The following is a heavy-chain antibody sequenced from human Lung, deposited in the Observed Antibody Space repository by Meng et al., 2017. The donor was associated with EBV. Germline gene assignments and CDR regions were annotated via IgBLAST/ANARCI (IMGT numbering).Heavy chain of an antibody. V-gene: IGHV1-2*06. CDR3: VRANLGSADY. CDR2: ITPSSGGT. J-gene: IGHJ4*02. Sequence: QVEVVRVGGGVKKPGASVKVSCKASGYTFPGYYMHWLRQAPGQGLEWVGRITPSSGGTTDAQKFQGRVTMTRDTSISTAYMELSSLRSDDAAIYYCVRANLGSADYWGQGTLVTVSS. D-gene: IGHD7-27*01. CDR1: GYTFPGYY.